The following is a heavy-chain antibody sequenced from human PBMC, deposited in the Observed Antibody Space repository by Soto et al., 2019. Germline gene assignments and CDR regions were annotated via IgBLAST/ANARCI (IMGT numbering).Heavy chain of an antibody. Sequence: EVQLVESGGGLVQPGRSLRLSCAASGCTLDDYAMHWVRQAPGKGLEWVSGISWNSGSIGYADSVKGRFTISRDNAKNSLYLQMNSLRAEDTALYYCAKEDSGWYDYWGQGTLVTVSS. CDR2: ISWNSGSI. V-gene: IGHV3-9*01. CDR3: AKEDSGWYDY. CDR1: GCTLDDYA. J-gene: IGHJ4*02. D-gene: IGHD6-19*01.